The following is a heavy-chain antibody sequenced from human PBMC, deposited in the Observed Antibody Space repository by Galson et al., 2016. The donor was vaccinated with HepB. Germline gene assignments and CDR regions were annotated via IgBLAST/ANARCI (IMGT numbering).Heavy chain of an antibody. J-gene: IGHJ6*02. D-gene: IGHD1-26*01. CDR2: IYYSGST. CDR1: GASISDYY. CDR3: ARVDWELGYAMDV. Sequence: TLSLTCTVSGASISDYYWSWIRQPPGKGLEWTGYIYYSGSTNYNPSLKTRVTMSIDTSKSQFSLKLTSVTAADTAVYYCARVDWELGYAMDVWGQGTTVTVSS. V-gene: IGHV4-59*01.